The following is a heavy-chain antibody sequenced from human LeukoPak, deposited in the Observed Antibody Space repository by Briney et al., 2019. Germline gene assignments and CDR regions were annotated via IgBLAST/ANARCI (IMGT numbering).Heavy chain of an antibody. Sequence: SETLSLTCTVSGGSISSSSYYWGWIRQPPGKGLEWIGSIYYSGSTYYNPSLKSRVTISVDTSKNQFSLKLSSVTAADTAVYYCASPSGYDISPLDYWGQGTLVTVSS. V-gene: IGHV4-39*07. J-gene: IGHJ4*02. CDR1: GGSISSSSYY. CDR2: IYYSGST. CDR3: ASPSGYDISPLDY. D-gene: IGHD5-12*01.